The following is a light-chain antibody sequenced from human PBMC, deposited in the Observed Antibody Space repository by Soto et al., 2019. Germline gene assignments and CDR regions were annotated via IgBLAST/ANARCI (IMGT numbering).Light chain of an antibody. CDR3: QQSYSIPYT. Sequence: DIVMTQSPDSLAVSLGEKATINCKSSQSVLYSSDNKNYLAWYQQKPGQSPKLLISWASTRESGVPDRFTGSGSGTDFTLTISSLQAEDVAVYYCQQSYSIPYTFGQGTKLEIK. CDR2: WAS. V-gene: IGKV4-1*01. J-gene: IGKJ2*01. CDR1: QSVLYSSDNKNY.